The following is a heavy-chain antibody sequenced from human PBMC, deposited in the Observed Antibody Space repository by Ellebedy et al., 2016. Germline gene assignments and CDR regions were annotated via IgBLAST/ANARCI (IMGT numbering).Heavy chain of an antibody. J-gene: IGHJ6*02. D-gene: IGHD2-2*01. CDR1: GFTFSSYA. Sequence: GGSLRLSCAASGFTFSSYAMHWVRQAPGKGLEWVAVISYDGSNKYYADSVKGRFTISRDNSKNTLYLQMNSLRAEDTAVYYCARDLRDIVVVPAAMREDYYYYYGMDVWGQGTTVTVSS. V-gene: IGHV3-30*04. CDR3: ARDLRDIVVVPAAMREDYYYYYGMDV. CDR2: ISYDGSNK.